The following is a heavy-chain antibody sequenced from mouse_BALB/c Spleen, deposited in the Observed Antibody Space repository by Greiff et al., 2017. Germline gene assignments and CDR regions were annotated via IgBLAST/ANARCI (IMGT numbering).Heavy chain of an antibody. J-gene: IGHJ4*01. V-gene: IGHV1S81*02. CDR2: INPSNGGT. D-gene: IGHD2-4*01. Sequence: VKLQESGAELVKPGASVKLSCKASGYTFTSYYMYWVKQRPGQGLEWIGEINPSNGGTNFNEKFKSKATLTVDKSSSTAYMQLSSLTSEDSAVYYCTRGYDYPYYYAMDYWGQGTSVTVSS. CDR1: GYTFTSYY. CDR3: TRGYDYPYYYAMDY.